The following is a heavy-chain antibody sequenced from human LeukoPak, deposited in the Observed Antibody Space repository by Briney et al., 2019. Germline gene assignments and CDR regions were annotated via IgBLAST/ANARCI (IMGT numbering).Heavy chain of an antibody. CDR1: GFTVSNTY. D-gene: IGHD3-10*01. CDR2: IYAGGGT. Sequence: GGSLRLSCAASGFTVSNTYMSWVRQAPGKGLEWVSVIYAGGGTYYADSVKGRFTISRDSSMNTLYLQMNSLRAEDTAVYYCAKIVYYYGSGSYLNPVDYWGQGTLVTVSS. J-gene: IGHJ4*02. CDR3: AKIVYYYGSGSYLNPVDY. V-gene: IGHV3-53*01.